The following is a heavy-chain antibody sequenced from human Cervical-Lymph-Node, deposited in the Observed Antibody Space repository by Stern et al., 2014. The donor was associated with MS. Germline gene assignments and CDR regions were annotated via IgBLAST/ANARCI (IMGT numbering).Heavy chain of an antibody. CDR3: ARESIVVVTAVDY. V-gene: IGHV3-11*01. J-gene: IGHJ4*02. CDR2: ISSSGSTI. Sequence: QMQLVQSGGGLVKPGGSLRLSCAASGFTFSDYYMSWIRQAPGKGLAWVSYISSSGSTIYYADSVKGRFTISRDNAKNSLYLQMNSLRAEDTAVYYCARESIVVVTAVDYWGQGTLVTVSS. CDR1: GFTFSDYY. D-gene: IGHD2-21*02.